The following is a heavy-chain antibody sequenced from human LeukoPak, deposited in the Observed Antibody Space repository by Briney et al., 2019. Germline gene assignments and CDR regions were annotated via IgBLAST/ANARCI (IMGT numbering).Heavy chain of an antibody. J-gene: IGHJ4*02. CDR3: AGEDDAGISL. D-gene: IGHD2-15*01. CDR1: GYSCTSYW. V-gene: IGHV5-51*01. CDR2: IYPGDSDT. Sequence: GESLKISCKGSGYSCTSYWIGWGRQLPGKGLEWMGIIYPGDSDTRYSLSFRGQVTISANKSISTASLQWSSLKASDTAIYYCAGEDDAGISLWGQGTLVTVSS.